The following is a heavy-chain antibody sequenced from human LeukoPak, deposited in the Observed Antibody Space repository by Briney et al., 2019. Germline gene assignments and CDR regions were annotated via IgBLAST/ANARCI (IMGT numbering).Heavy chain of an antibody. CDR1: GGSISSSSYY. J-gene: IGHJ5*02. CDR2: IYHSGST. V-gene: IGHV4-39*07. Sequence: PSETLSLTCTVSGGSISSSSYYWGWIRQPPGKGLEWIGSIYHSGSTYYNPSLKSRVTISVDTSKNQFSLKLSSVTAADTAVYYCARDHPGEWLVEGDWFDPWGQGTLVTVSS. D-gene: IGHD6-19*01. CDR3: ARDHPGEWLVEGDWFDP.